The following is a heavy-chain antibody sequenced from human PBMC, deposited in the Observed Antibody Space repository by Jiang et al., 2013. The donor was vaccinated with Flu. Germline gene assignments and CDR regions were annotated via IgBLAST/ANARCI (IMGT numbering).Heavy chain of an antibody. J-gene: IGHJ4*02. CDR2: IIPILGIA. CDR3: ARDPGVATTPGTDY. Sequence: SGAEVKKPGSSVKVSCKASGGTFSSYTISWVRQAPGQGLEWMGRIIPILGIANYAQKFQGRVTITADKSTSTAYMELSSLRSEDTAVYYCARDPGVATTPGTDYWGQGTLVTVSS. D-gene: IGHD5-12*01. CDR1: GGTFSSYT. V-gene: IGHV1-69*04.